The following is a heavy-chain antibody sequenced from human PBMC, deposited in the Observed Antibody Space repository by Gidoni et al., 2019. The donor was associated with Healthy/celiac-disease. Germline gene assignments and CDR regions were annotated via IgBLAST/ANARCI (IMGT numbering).Heavy chain of an antibody. J-gene: IGHJ3*02. V-gene: IGHV1-3*01. Sequence: SVKVSCKASGYTFTSYAMHWVRQAPGQRLEWMGWINAGNGNTKYSQKFQGRVPITRDTSASTAYMGLSSLGSEDTAVYYCARGANRAKAFDIWGQGTMVTVSS. CDR1: GYTFTSYA. CDR2: INAGNGNT. CDR3: ARGANRAKAFDI.